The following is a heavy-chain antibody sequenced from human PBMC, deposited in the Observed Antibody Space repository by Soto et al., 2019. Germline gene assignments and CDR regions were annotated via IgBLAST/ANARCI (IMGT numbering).Heavy chain of an antibody. CDR3: AKETIQVGGPNYFDY. D-gene: IGHD1-1*01. CDR2: ISWDGLAQ. J-gene: IGHJ4*02. Sequence: PGGSLRLSCEASGFTFSRYGMHWVRQAPGMGLGWVAVISWDGLAQYYGDSVKGRFTISRDNSQSTLYLQMNSLRTEDTAIYYCAKETIQVGGPNYFDYWGQGVLVTVSS. CDR1: GFTFSRYG. V-gene: IGHV3-30*18.